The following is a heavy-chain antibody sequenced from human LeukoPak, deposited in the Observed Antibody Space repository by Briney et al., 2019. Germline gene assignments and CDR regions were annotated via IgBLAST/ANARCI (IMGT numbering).Heavy chain of an antibody. Sequence: SETLSLNCNVSGFSISSGYLWGWIRQPPGKGLEWIGRVYRGGTAYYNAALKSRVTISLDTSKNQFSLKLSSVTAADTAVYYCARADYYDSSGLDIWGQGTMVTVSS. CDR3: ARADYYDSSGLDI. D-gene: IGHD3-22*01. V-gene: IGHV4-38-2*02. CDR1: GFSISSGYL. J-gene: IGHJ3*02. CDR2: VYRGGTA.